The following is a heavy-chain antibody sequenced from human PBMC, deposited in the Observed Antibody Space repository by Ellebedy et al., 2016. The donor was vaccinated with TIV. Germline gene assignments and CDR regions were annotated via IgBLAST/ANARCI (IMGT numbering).Heavy chain of an antibody. J-gene: IGHJ3*02. CDR1: GGSISSYY. CDR2: ISYSGST. CDR3: ARYDYGDVDEAFDI. D-gene: IGHD4-17*01. V-gene: IGHV4-59*08. Sequence: SETLSLTCTVSGGSISSYYWSWIRQPPGKGLEWIGYISYSGSTHYSPSLESRVTISVDTSKSQFSLKLSSVTAADTAVYYCARYDYGDVDEAFDIWGQGTMVTVSS.